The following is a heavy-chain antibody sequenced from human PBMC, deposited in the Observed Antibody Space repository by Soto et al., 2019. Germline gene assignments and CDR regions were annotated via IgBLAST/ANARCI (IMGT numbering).Heavy chain of an antibody. CDR2: ISYDGSNK. CDR3: AKEGFLEWLFPYPTDYYYGMDV. D-gene: IGHD3-3*01. Sequence: GGSLRLSCAASGFSFSSYGMHWVRQAPGKGLEWAAVISYDGSNKYYADSVKGRFTISRDNSKNTLYLQMNSLRAEDTAVYYCAKEGFLEWLFPYPTDYYYGMDVWGQGTTVTVSS. J-gene: IGHJ6*02. V-gene: IGHV3-30*18. CDR1: GFSFSSYG.